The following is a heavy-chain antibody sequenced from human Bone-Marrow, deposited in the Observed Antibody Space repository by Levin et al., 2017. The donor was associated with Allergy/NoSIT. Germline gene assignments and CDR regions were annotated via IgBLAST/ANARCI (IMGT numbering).Heavy chain of an antibody. CDR1: GGSISSGSYL. CDR2: IFYSGRP. Sequence: SETLSLTCAVSGGSISSGSYLWTWIRQPPGKGLEYIGHIFYSGRPNYNPSLQSRVAMSVDTSQNQIFLRLSSVTAADTALYYCARFRLGAAATRFDSWGQGTLVTVSS. CDR3: ARFRLGAAATRFDS. D-gene: IGHD3-16*01. V-gene: IGHV4-61*01. J-gene: IGHJ4*02.